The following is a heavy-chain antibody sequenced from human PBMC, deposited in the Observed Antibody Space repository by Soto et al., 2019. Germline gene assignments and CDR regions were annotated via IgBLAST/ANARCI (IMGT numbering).Heavy chain of an antibody. D-gene: IGHD3-22*01. CDR2: INSAENDI. J-gene: IGHJ6*02. CDR3: AREKTTYYYDSSGSIYYSYYGMDV. CDR1: GFTFSSYW. V-gene: IGHV3-74*01. Sequence: PGGSLRLSCAASGFTFSSYWMHWVRQAPGKGLVWVSRINSAENDISYADSVKGRFTSSRDNAKNTLYLQMNSLRAEDTAVYYCAREKTTYYYDSSGSIYYSYYGMDVWGQGTTVTVSS.